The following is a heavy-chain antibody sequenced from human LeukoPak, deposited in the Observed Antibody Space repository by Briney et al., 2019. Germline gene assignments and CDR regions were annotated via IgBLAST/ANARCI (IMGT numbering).Heavy chain of an antibody. V-gene: IGHV3-23*01. CDR3: AKDCRGYSYGTGLDY. D-gene: IGHD5-18*01. Sequence: GGSLRLSCTASGFTFSSYGMSWVRQAPGKGLEWVSGISGGGYSTYYADSVKGRFTISRDSSKDTLYLQMNSLRAEDTAVYHCAKDCRGYSYGTGLDYWGQGTLVTVSS. CDR1: GFTFSSYG. CDR2: ISGGGYST. J-gene: IGHJ4*02.